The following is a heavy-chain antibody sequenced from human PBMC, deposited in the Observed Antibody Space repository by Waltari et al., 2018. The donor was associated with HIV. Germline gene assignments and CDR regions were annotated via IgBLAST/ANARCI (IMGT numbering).Heavy chain of an antibody. CDR2: IYHSGST. CDR1: GYSISSGYY. J-gene: IGHJ4*02. Sequence: QVQLQESGPGLVKPSETLSLTCAVSGYSISSGYYWGWIRPPPGQGLAWIGCIYHSGSTYNHPPLKGRATISEDTSKNQFSRKLSFLPAADTAVYYGERVNLILVRGVIPAGGGVLDYWGQGTLVTVSS. CDR3: ERVNLILVRGVIPAGGGVLDY. V-gene: IGHV4-38-2*01. D-gene: IGHD3-10*01.